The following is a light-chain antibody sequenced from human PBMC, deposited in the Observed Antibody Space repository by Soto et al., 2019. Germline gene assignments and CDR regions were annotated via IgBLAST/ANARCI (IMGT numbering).Light chain of an antibody. CDR3: CSYAGSSTWV. CDR2: EVT. V-gene: IGLV2-8*01. CDR1: SSDVGGYDY. J-gene: IGLJ3*02. Sequence: QSVLTQPPSASGSPGQSVTISCTGTSSDVGGYDYVSWYQHHPGKAPKLMIFEVTKRPSGVPDRFSGSKSGNTASLTISGLQAEDEADYHCCSYAGSSTWVFGGGTKLTVL.